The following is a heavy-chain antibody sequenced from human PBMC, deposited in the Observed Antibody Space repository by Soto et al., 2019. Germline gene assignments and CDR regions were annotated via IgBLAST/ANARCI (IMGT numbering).Heavy chain of an antibody. CDR2: IYPGDSDT. CDR1: GYSFTSYW. J-gene: IGHJ5*02. CDR3: ARVYGWGYSYGSGWGWCDP. V-gene: IGHV5-51*01. D-gene: IGHD5-18*01. Sequence: GESLKIYCKGSGYSFTSYWIGWVRQMPGKGLEWMGIIYPGDSDTRYSPSFQGQVTISADKSISTADLQWSSLKASYTAMYYCARVYGWGYSYGSGWGWCDPWGQGTLVTVSS.